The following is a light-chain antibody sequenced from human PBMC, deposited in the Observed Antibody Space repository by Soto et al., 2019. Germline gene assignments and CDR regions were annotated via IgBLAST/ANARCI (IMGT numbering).Light chain of an antibody. V-gene: IGKV3-11*01. Sequence: EIVLTQSPATLSLSPGERATLSCRASQSVSSYLAWYQQKPGQAPRLLIYDASNRATGIPARFSGSGSGTDFTLTISSLEPEDFATYYCQQYDIHSTFGQGTKLEIK. CDR2: DAS. CDR3: QQYDIHST. J-gene: IGKJ2*01. CDR1: QSVSSY.